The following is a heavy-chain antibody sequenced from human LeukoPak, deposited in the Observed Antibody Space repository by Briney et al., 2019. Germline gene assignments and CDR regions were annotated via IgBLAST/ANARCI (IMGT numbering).Heavy chain of an antibody. D-gene: IGHD3-9*01. CDR2: ISGSGGST. V-gene: IGHV3-23*01. J-gene: IGHJ4*02. CDR3: AKDRGPFDWLLCYFDY. Sequence: GGSLRLSCAASGFTFSSYAMSWVRQAPGKGLEWVSAISGSGGSTYYADSVKGRFTISRDNSKNTLYLQMNSLRAEDTAVYYCAKDRGPFDWLLCYFDYWGQGTLVTVPS. CDR1: GFTFSSYA.